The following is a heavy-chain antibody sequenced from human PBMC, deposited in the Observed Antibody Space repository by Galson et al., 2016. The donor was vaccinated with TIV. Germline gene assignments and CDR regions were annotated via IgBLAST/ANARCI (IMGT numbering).Heavy chain of an antibody. Sequence: SLRLSCAASGFTFDEYAIHWVRQAPGKGLEWVSGISGNSFYKGYADSVKGRFTISRDNAKKSLYLQLNSLRAEDTALYYCAKARGHSYGSPQDYYYGMDLWGQGTPVTVS. J-gene: IGHJ6*02. V-gene: IGHV3-9*01. CDR2: ISGNSFYK. CDR1: GFTFDEYA. D-gene: IGHD5-18*01. CDR3: AKARGHSYGSPQDYYYGMDL.